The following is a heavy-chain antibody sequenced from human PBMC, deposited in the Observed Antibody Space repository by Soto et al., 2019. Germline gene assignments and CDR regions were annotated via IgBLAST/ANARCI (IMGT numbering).Heavy chain of an antibody. J-gene: IGHJ5*02. CDR3: ARTRYGPLAADWFDP. Sequence: SETLSLTCTVSGGSISSYYWSWIRQPPGKGLEWIGYIYYSGSTNYNPSLKSRVTISVDTSKNQFSLKLSSVTAADTAVYYCARTRYGPLAADWFDPWGQGTLVTVSS. V-gene: IGHV4-59*01. CDR2: IYYSGST. CDR1: GGSISSYY. D-gene: IGHD6-13*01.